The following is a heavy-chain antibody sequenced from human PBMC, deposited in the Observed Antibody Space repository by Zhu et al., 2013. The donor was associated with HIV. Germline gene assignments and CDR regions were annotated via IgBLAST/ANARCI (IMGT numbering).Heavy chain of an antibody. CDR3: ARRGACSGSYTSCYMDV. V-gene: IGHV1-2*02. CDR1: GYTFTSYD. CDR2: MNPNSGGT. Sequence: QVQLAQSGPEVKKPGASVKVSCKASGYTFTSYDINWVRQATGQGLEWMGWMNPNSGGTNYAQKFQGRVTMTRDTSISTAYMELSRLRSDDTAVYYCARRGACSGSYTSCYMDVVGTKGTTVTVSS. D-gene: IGHD1-26*01. J-gene: IGHJ6*03.